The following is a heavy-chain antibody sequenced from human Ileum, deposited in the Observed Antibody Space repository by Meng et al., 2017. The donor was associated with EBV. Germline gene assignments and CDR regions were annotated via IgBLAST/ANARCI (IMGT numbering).Heavy chain of an antibody. D-gene: IGHD4/OR15-4a*01. CDR2: INHSGST. CDR3: ARGLLAGTMLNWSDY. V-gene: IGHV4-34*01. Sequence: QVQLQQWGAGLLKPSXXLSLTXAVYGGSFSGYYGCWIRQPLGTGLEWIGEINHSGSTNYNPSLKSRVTISVDTSKNQFSLKLSSVTAADTAVYYCARGLLAGTMLNWSDYWGQGTLVTVSS. CDR1: GGSFSGYY. J-gene: IGHJ4*02.